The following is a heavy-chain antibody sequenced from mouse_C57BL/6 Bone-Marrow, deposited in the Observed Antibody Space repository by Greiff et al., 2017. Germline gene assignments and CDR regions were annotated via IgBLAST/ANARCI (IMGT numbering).Heavy chain of an antibody. CDR2: IYPRSGNT. Sequence: QVQLQQSGPELVKPGASVKISCKASGYAFSSSWMNWVKQRPGKGLEWIGEIYPRSGNTYYNEKFKGKATLTADKSSSTAYMELRSLTSEDSAVYFCARKLRAYWGQGTLVTVSA. J-gene: IGHJ3*01. CDR3: ARKLRAY. CDR1: GYAFSSSW. D-gene: IGHD4-1*01. V-gene: IGHV1-82*01.